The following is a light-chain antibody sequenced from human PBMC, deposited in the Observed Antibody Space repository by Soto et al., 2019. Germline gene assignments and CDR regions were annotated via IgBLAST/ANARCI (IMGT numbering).Light chain of an antibody. CDR2: DAS. J-gene: IGKJ5*01. CDR3: QQFHSFPIT. V-gene: IGKV1-5*01. CDR1: QSITIR. Sequence: DIQMTQSPSTLSASAGDRVTITCRASQSITIRLAWYHQKPGKAPKLLIYDASTLESGVTSRFSGSGSGTEFTLTISSLQPDDFATYYCQQFHSFPITFGQGTRLEIK.